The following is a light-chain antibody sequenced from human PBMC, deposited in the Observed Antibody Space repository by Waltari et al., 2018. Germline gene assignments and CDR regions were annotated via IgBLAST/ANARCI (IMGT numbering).Light chain of an antibody. V-gene: IGLV2-11*01. J-gene: IGLJ3*02. Sequence: QSALTQPRSVSGSPGLSVTISCVGSSSDVGNYNFVSWFQPHPGKAPKLLIFDVTKRPSGVPDRFSASKSGNTASLTISGLQSEDEADYYCCSYAGSYSWLFGGGTKVTVL. CDR1: SSDVGNYNF. CDR2: DVT. CDR3: CSYAGSYSWL.